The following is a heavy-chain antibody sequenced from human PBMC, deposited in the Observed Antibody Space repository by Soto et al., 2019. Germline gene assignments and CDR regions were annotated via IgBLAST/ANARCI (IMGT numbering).Heavy chain of an antibody. CDR2: IYTSGST. CDR1: GGSISSYY. CDR3: ERDYRWLVRGYPNWFDP. J-gene: IGHJ5*02. V-gene: IGHV4-4*07. Sequence: PSETLSLTCTVSGGSISSYYWAWIRQPAGKGLEWIGRIYTSGSTNYNPSLKSRVTMSVATSKNQFSLKLSSVTAADTAVYYCERDYRWLVRGYPNWFDPWGQGTLVTVSS. D-gene: IGHD3-10*01.